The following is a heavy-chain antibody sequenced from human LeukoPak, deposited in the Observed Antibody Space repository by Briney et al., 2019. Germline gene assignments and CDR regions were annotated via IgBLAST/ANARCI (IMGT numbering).Heavy chain of an antibody. D-gene: IGHD6-19*01. V-gene: IGHV3-21*01. J-gene: IGHJ6*02. CDR3: ARDGTYSSGWYGNEYYYGMDV. Sequence: GGSLRLSRAAPGFTFSSYSMNWVRQAPGKGLEWVASISSSSYIYYADSVKGRFTISRDNAKNSLYLQMNSLRAEDTAVYYCARDGTYSSGWYGNEYYYGMDVWGQGTTVTVSS. CDR1: GFTFSSYS. CDR2: ISSSSYI.